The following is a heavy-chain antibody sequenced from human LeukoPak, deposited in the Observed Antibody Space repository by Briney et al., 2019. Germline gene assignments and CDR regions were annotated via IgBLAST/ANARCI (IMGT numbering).Heavy chain of an antibody. CDR3: ARGGGDSLYWYFDL. CDR1: GGSTSTYY. V-gene: IGHV4-59*01. J-gene: IGHJ2*01. Sequence: PSETLSLTCTVSGGSTSTYYWSWIRQPPGKGLEWIGFFYYSGSTSYNPSLKSRVTISVDTSKNQFSLKLSSVTAADTAVYYCARGGGDSLYWYFDLWGRGTLVTVSS. D-gene: IGHD2-21*01. CDR2: FYYSGST.